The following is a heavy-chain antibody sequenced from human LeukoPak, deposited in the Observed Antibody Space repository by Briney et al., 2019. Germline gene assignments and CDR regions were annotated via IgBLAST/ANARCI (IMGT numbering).Heavy chain of an antibody. CDR2: ISYDGSNK. CDR3: AKGGDFWSGLEYFQH. J-gene: IGHJ1*01. CDR1: GFTFSSYA. V-gene: IGHV3-30-3*01. D-gene: IGHD3-3*01. Sequence: NPGGSLRLSCAASGFTFSSYAMHWVRQAPGKGLEWVAVISYDGSNKYYADSVKGRFTISRDNSKNTLYLQMNSLRAEDTAVYYCAKGGDFWSGLEYFQHWGQGTLVTVSS.